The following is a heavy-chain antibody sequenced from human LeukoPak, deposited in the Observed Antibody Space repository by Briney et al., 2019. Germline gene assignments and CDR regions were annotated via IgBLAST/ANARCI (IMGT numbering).Heavy chain of an antibody. Sequence: GGSLRLSCAASGFTFSSYAMHWVRQAPGMGLEWVAVISYDGSNKYYADSVKGRFTISRDNSKNTLYLQMNSLRAEDTAVYYCARVAAYYDFWSGYFDYWGQGTLVTVSS. J-gene: IGHJ4*02. CDR1: GFTFSSYA. V-gene: IGHV3-30-3*01. CDR3: ARVAAYYDFWSGYFDY. CDR2: ISYDGSNK. D-gene: IGHD3-3*01.